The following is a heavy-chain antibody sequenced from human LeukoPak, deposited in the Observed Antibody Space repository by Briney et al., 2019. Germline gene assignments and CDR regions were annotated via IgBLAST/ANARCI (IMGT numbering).Heavy chain of an antibody. CDR2: INSDGSST. CDR1: GFTFTNYG. Sequence: PGRSLRLSCAASGFTFTNYGMHWVRQAPGKGLVWVSHINSDGSSTSYADSVRGRFTISRDNVKNTVYLQMNSLRAEDTAVYYCARERCSGGSCYFDYWGQGTLVTVSS. J-gene: IGHJ4*02. CDR3: ARERCSGGSCYFDY. D-gene: IGHD2-15*01. V-gene: IGHV3-74*01.